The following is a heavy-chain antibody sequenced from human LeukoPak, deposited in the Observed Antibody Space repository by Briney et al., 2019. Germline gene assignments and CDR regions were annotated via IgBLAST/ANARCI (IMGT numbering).Heavy chain of an antibody. J-gene: IGHJ6*02. CDR2: ISGSGGST. CDR3: AKEVTSYYYYYYGMDV. Sequence: PGGSLRLSCAASGFTFNSYAMSWVRQAPGKGLEWVSAISGSGGSTYYAVSVKGRFTISRDNSKNTLYLQMNSLRAEDTAVYYCAKEVTSYYYYYYGMDVWGQGTTVTGSS. V-gene: IGHV3-23*01. CDR1: GFTFNSYA. D-gene: IGHD2/OR15-2a*01.